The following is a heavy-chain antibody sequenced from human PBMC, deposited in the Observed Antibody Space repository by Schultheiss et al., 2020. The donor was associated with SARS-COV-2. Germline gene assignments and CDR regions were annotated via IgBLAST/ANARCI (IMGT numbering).Heavy chain of an antibody. CDR2: ISSSGSTI. D-gene: IGHD6-19*01. J-gene: IGHJ6*02. Sequence: GGSLRLSCAASGFTFSSYSMNWVRQAPGKGLEWVSYISSSGSTIYYADSVKGRFTISRDNAKNSLYLQMNSLRAEDTAVYYCARGAGYIAVAGSSGMDVWGQGTTVTVSS. CDR1: GFTFSSYS. V-gene: IGHV3-48*04. CDR3: ARGAGYIAVAGSSGMDV.